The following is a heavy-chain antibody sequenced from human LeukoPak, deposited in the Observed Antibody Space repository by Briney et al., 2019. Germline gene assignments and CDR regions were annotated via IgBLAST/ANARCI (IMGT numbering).Heavy chain of an antibody. CDR1: GYSFTDYW. CDR2: IWPGDSST. Sequence: GESLKISCRGSGYSFTDYWVAWVRHMPGKGLEWMGFIWPGDSSTMYSPSFQGQVTMSVDKSISTAYLQWNSLKASDTAMYYCVRTATIAADGPSFFDYWGQGTLVTVSS. CDR3: VRTATIAADGPSFFDY. J-gene: IGHJ4*02. D-gene: IGHD6-13*01. V-gene: IGHV5-51*01.